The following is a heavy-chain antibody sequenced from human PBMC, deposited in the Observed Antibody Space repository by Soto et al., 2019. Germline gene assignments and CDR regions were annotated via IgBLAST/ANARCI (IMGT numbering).Heavy chain of an antibody. J-gene: IGHJ6*03. CDR1: GGSFSGYY. D-gene: IGHD1-26*01. CDR3: ARAGKDGEYYYYYMDV. Sequence: SETLSLTCAVYGGSFSGYYWSWIRQPPGKGLEWIGEINHSGSTNYNPSLKSRVTISVDTSKNQFSLKLSSVTAADTAVYYCARAGKDGEYYYYYMDVWGKGTKVTVSS. V-gene: IGHV4-34*01. CDR2: INHSGST.